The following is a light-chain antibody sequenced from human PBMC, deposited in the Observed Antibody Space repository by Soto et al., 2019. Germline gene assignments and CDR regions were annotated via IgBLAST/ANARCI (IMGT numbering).Light chain of an antibody. CDR1: SSDVGGYNY. J-gene: IGLJ2*01. CDR2: DVS. Sequence: QSALTQPASVSGSPGQSITISCTGTSSDVGGYNYVSWYQQHPGKAPKFMIYDVSNRPSGVSNRFSGSKSGNTASLTISGLQAEDEADYYCSSYTSSSTHVVFGGGTKLTFL. V-gene: IGLV2-14*01. CDR3: SSYTSSSTHVV.